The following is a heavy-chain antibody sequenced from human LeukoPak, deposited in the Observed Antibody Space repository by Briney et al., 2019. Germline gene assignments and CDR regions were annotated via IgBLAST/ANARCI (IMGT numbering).Heavy chain of an antibody. J-gene: IGHJ5*02. V-gene: IGHV3-74*03. Sequence: GGSLRLTCAASAFTFGNYWMHWVRQAPGKGLVWVSRINSDGSSTTYAGSVKGRFTISRDNAKNTLYLQMNSLRAEDTAVYYCARGGFALNVPVVGLNWFDPWGQGTLVTVSS. CDR1: AFTFGNYW. CDR3: ARGGFALNVPVVGLNWFDP. D-gene: IGHD2-2*01. CDR2: INSDGSST.